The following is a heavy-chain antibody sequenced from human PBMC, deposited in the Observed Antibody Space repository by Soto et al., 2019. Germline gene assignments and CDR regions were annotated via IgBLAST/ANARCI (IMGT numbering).Heavy chain of an antibody. V-gene: IGHV4-30-4*01. D-gene: IGHD3-16*01. J-gene: IGHJ5*02. CDR2: IYYSGST. Sequence: SETLSLTCTVSGGSISSGDYYWSWIRQPPGKGLEWIGYIYYSGSTYYNPSLKSRVTISVDTSKNQFSLKLSSVTAADTAVYYCARDRSPGFMITFGGVTSGWFDPWGQGTLVTVSS. CDR1: GGSISSGDYY. CDR3: ARDRSPGFMITFGGVTSGWFDP.